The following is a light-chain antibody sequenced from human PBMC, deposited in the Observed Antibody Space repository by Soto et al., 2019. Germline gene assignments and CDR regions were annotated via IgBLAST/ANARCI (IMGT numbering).Light chain of an antibody. CDR2: EVT. V-gene: IGLV2-8*01. CDR3: QSYDSSLSGSYV. J-gene: IGLJ1*01. CDR1: NSDVGGYNY. Sequence: QSVLTQPPSASGSPGQSVTISCTGTNSDVGGYNYVSWYQQYPGKAPKLLIYEVTKRPSGVPDRFSGSKSGNTAYLTVSGLQAEDEADYYCQSYDSSLSGSYVFGTGTKLTVL.